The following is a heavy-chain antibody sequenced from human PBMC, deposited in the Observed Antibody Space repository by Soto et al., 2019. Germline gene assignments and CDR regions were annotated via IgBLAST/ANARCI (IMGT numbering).Heavy chain of an antibody. Sequence: PGESLKISCKGSGYSFTSYWISWVRQMPGKGLEWMGRIDPSDSYTNYSPSFQGHVTISADKPISTAYLQWSSLKASDTAMYYCARLKCDDCSSTSCHPFGLWGQGTLVTVSS. CDR1: GYSFTSYW. CDR3: ARLKCDDCSSTSCHPFGL. J-gene: IGHJ5*02. V-gene: IGHV5-10-1*01. D-gene: IGHD2-2*01. CDR2: IDPSDSYT.